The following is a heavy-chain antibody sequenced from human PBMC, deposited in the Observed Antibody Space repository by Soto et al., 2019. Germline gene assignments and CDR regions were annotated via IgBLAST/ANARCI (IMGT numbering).Heavy chain of an antibody. CDR3: TKGGVRFLEWLGDV. J-gene: IGHJ6*02. CDR1: GFSFISYA. V-gene: IGHV3-23*01. D-gene: IGHD3-3*01. CDR2: ISDSGGRT. Sequence: GGSLRLSCAASGFSFISYAMSWVRQVPGKGLEWVSSISDSGGRTFYAESVEGRFTISRDDSTSTLFLQMNSLRAEDTAIYYCTKGGVRFLEWLGDVWGQGTTVTVSS.